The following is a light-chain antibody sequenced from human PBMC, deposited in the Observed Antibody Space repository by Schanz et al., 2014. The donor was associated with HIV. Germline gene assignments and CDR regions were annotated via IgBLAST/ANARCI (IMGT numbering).Light chain of an antibody. CDR1: QSISSW. CDR3: QHYDSYPWT. Sequence: DIQMTQSPSTLSASVGDRVTITCRASQSISSWVAWYQQKPGKAPKLLIYKASTLGSGVPTRFSGSGSGTEFTLTISSLQPDDSATYYCQHYDSYPWTFGQGTKVEI. V-gene: IGKV1-5*03. J-gene: IGKJ1*01. CDR2: KAS.